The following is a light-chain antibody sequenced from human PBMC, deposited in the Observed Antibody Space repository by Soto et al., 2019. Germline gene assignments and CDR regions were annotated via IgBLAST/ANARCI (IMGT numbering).Light chain of an antibody. CDR2: HAS. Sequence: DIQMTQSPSSLSASVGDRVTITCQASQDIGNYLNWYQQKPGRAPKPLIYHASNLETGVPSRFSGSRSGTNFTFTISSLQPENIATDFWEQYDDFPPTFGQGTRLEIK. CDR3: EQYDDFPPT. J-gene: IGKJ5*01. V-gene: IGKV1-33*01. CDR1: QDIGNY.